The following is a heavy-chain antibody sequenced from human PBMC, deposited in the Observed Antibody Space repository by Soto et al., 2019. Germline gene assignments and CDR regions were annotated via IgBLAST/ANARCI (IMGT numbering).Heavy chain of an antibody. CDR3: AKGGHGYSSGWADY. V-gene: IGHV3-23*01. D-gene: IGHD6-19*01. CDR1: GFTFSSYG. CDR2: ISGSGGST. J-gene: IGHJ4*02. Sequence: EVQLLESGGGLVQPGGSLRLSCAASGFTFSSYGMAWVRQAPGKGLEWVSGISGSGGSTYSADSVKGRFTISRDNSKNTLYLQMNSLRAEDTAVYYCAKGGHGYSSGWADYWGQGTLVTVSS.